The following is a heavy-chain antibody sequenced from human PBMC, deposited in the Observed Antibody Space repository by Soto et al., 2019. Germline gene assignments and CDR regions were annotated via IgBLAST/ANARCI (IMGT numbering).Heavy chain of an antibody. V-gene: IGHV3-7*04. CDR3: ARAIPGYSYGPYYYGMDV. CDR1: GFTFISYW. Sequence: WGSLRLSCAASGFTFISYWISFFRQSPFKWLEWVANIKQDGSEKYYVDSVKGRFTISRDNAKNSLYLQMNSLRAEDTAVYYCARAIPGYSYGPYYYGMDVWGQGTTVTVSS. CDR2: IKQDGSEK. J-gene: IGHJ6*02. D-gene: IGHD5-18*01.